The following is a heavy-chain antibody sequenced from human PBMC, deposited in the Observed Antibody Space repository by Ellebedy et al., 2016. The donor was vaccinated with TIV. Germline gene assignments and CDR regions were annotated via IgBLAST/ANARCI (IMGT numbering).Heavy chain of an antibody. J-gene: IGHJ6*02. Sequence: SETLSLTXTVSGGSISSYYWSWIRQPPGKGLEWIGEIYHSGSTNYNPSLKSRVTISVDKSKNQFSLKLSSVTAADTAVYYCARDNGAAIRMDVWGQGTTVTVSS. CDR2: IYHSGST. CDR1: GGSISSYY. CDR3: ARDNGAAIRMDV. V-gene: IGHV4-59*12. D-gene: IGHD2-2*02.